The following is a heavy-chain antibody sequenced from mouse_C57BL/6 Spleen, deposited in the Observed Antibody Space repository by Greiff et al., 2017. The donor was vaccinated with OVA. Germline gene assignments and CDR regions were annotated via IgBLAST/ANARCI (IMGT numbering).Heavy chain of an antibody. Sequence: EVQLQQSGPELVKPGDSVKISCKASGYSFTGYFMNWVMQSHGKSLEWIGRINPYNGDTFYNQKFKGKATLTVDKSSSTAHMELRSLTSEDSAVYLFARRDYDCYDGGFAYWGQGTLVTVSA. V-gene: IGHV1-20*01. CDR1: GYSFTGYF. CDR2: INPYNGDT. CDR3: ARRDYDCYDGGFAY. J-gene: IGHJ3*01. D-gene: IGHD2-4*01.